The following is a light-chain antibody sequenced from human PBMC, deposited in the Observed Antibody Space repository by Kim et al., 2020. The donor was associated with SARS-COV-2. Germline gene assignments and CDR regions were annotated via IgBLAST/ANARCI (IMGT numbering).Light chain of an antibody. V-gene: IGKV1-39*01. Sequence: AAVGERVTITCRASQSISSYLNWYQQKPGKAPKLLIYAASSLQSGVPSRFSGSGSGTDFTLTISSLQPEDFATYYCQQSYSTPRTFGQGTKVDIK. CDR2: AAS. CDR1: QSISSY. J-gene: IGKJ1*01. CDR3: QQSYSTPRT.